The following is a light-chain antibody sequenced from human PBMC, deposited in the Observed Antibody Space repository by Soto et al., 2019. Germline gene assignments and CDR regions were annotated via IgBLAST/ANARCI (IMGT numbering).Light chain of an antibody. CDR3: LQHHTSPWS. CDR1: QGIGKD. Sequence: EIKMTQSPSYLSASVGDRVTITCRASQGIGKDLGWFQQKPGKAPKRLSYAASNLQIGVPSMFSGSGSGTQSTLSIIRLQPEHFAKYYCLQHHTSPWSFGQGNRV. V-gene: IGKV1-17*01. J-gene: IGKJ1*01. CDR2: AAS.